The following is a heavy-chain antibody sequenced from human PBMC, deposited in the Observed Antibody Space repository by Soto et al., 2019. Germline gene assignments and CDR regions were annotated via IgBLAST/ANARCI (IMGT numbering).Heavy chain of an antibody. D-gene: IGHD3-10*01. V-gene: IGHV5-51*01. Sequence: GESLKISCKGSGYSFTSYWIGWVRQMPGKGLEWMGIIYPGDSDTRYSPSFQGQVTISADKSISTAYLQWSSLKASDTAMYYCARTITMVRGVPFDAFDIWGQGTMVTVSS. CDR3: ARTITMVRGVPFDAFDI. J-gene: IGHJ3*02. CDR1: GYSFTSYW. CDR2: IYPGDSDT.